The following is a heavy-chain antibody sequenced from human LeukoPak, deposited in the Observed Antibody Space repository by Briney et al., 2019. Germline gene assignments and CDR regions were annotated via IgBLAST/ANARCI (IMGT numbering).Heavy chain of an antibody. CDR1: GYTFTGYY. J-gene: IGHJ4*02. CDR2: INPNSGGT. Sequence: ASVKVSCKASGYTFTGYYMHWVRQAPGQGLEWMGWINPNSGGTNYAQKFQGRVTMTRDTSISTAYMELSRLRSDDTAVYYCARDWLEITGTTGFDYWGQGTLVTVSS. V-gene: IGHV1-2*02. CDR3: ARDWLEITGTTGFDY. D-gene: IGHD1-7*01.